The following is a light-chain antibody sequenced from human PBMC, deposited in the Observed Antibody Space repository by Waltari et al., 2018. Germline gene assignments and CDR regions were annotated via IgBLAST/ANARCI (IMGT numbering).Light chain of an antibody. J-gene: IGKJ1*01. CDR2: VAS. Sequence: DIQMTQSPSSLSASVGDRVTITCRASQSISSYLNWYQQKPGKAPKRLIYVASSLESGVPSRFSGSGSGTDFTLTISSLQPEEFATYYCQQSYSTPWTFGQGTKVEIK. CDR1: QSISSY. V-gene: IGKV1-39*01. CDR3: QQSYSTPWT.